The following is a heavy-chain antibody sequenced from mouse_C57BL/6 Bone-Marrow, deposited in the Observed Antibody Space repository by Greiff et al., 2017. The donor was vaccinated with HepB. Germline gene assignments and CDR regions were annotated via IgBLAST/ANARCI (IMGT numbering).Heavy chain of an antibody. CDR3: ARGRKWLRYFDY. CDR1: GYTFTSYW. V-gene: IGHV1-55*01. J-gene: IGHJ2*01. CDR2: IYPGSGST. Sequence: QVQLKQPGAELVKPWASVKMSCKASGYTFTSYWITWVKQRPGQGLEWIGDIYPGSGSTNYNEKFKSKATLTVDTSSSTAYMQLSSLTSEDSAVYYCARGRKWLRYFDYWGQGTTLTVSS. D-gene: IGHD2-2*01.